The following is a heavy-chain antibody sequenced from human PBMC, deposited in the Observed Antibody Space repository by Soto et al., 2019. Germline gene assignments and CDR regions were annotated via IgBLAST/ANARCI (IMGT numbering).Heavy chain of an antibody. CDR2: INHSGST. CDR3: ARVPHPVDTAMVRVYGMDV. Sequence: SETLSLTCAVYGGSFSGYYWSWIRQPPGKGLEWIGEINHSGSTNYNPSLKSRVTISVDTSKNQFSLKLSSVTAADTAVYYCARVPHPVDTAMVRVYGMDVWGQGTTVTVFS. V-gene: IGHV4-34*01. J-gene: IGHJ6*02. D-gene: IGHD5-18*01. CDR1: GGSFSGYY.